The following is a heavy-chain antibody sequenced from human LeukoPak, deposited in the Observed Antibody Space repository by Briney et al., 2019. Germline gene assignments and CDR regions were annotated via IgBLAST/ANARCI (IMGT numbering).Heavy chain of an antibody. V-gene: IGHV3-23*01. Sequence: GGSLRLSCTASGFTFSSYTMTWVRQAPGKGLKWVSTITTGDGNTYYADSVKGRFTVSRDDSKNTLYLQMNSLRAEDTAVYYCAKDDRGRFSDRSTYYFNAFNIWGQGTMVTVSS. CDR3: AKDDRGRFSDRSTYYFNAFNI. CDR1: GFTFSSYT. CDR2: ITTGDGNT. D-gene: IGHD3-22*01. J-gene: IGHJ3*02.